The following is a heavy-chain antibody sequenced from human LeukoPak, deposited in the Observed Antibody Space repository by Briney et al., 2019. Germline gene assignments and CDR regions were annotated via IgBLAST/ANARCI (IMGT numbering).Heavy chain of an antibody. V-gene: IGHV4-39*01. CDR2: IYYSGST. CDR3: ASRNDILTGYVFDF. Sequence: SETLSLTCTVSGGSVSSSIYYWGWIRQPPGKGLEWIGSIYYSGSTSYNPSLKSRFTISVDTSKNQFYLKLISVTAAGTAVYYCASRNDILTGYVFDFWGQGTLVTVSS. CDR1: GGSVSSSIYY. D-gene: IGHD3-9*01. J-gene: IGHJ4*02.